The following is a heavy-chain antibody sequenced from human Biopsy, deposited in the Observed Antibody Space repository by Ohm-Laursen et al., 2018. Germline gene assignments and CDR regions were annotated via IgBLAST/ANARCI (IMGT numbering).Heavy chain of an antibody. D-gene: IGHD2-15*01. Sequence: VKISCKTSTGTFDSYGVTWVRQAPGQGLEWMGGIIPILRTTTYAPKFQGRVTFTADKSSSTAYLELSSLTSEDTAMFYCAREAIGYQLPCDDWGQGTLVTVSS. V-gene: IGHV1-69*10. CDR2: IIPILRTT. CDR3: AREAIGYQLPCDD. J-gene: IGHJ4*02. CDR1: TGTFDSYG.